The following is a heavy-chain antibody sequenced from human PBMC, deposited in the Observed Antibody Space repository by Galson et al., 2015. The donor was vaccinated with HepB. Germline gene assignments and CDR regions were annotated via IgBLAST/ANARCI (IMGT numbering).Heavy chain of an antibody. CDR3: ARPSVPGYYGSGSSAEGVYAFDI. J-gene: IGHJ3*02. D-gene: IGHD3-10*01. Sequence: SVKVSCKASGYTFTSYAISWVRQAPGQGLEWMGGIIPILGIANYAQKFQGRVTITADKSTSTAYMELSSLRSEDTAVYYCARPSVPGYYGSGSSAEGVYAFDIWGQGTMVTVSS. CDR1: GYTFTSYA. CDR2: IIPILGIA. V-gene: IGHV1-69*10.